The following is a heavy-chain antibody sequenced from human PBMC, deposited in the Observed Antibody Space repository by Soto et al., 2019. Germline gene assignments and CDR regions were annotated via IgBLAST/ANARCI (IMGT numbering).Heavy chain of an antibody. CDR3: ARDKRDLRFLEWSYYFVY. CDR2: ISYDGSNK. J-gene: IGHJ4*02. CDR1: GFTFSSCA. V-gene: IGHV3-30-3*01. D-gene: IGHD3-3*01. Sequence: QVQLVEAGGGVVQPGRSLRLSCAASGFTFSSCAMHWVRQAPGKGLEWVALISYDGSNKYYADSVKGRFTISRDNSKNTRCLRMNSLRAVASGGYYCARDKRDLRFLEWSYYFVYWGQGTLVTVSS.